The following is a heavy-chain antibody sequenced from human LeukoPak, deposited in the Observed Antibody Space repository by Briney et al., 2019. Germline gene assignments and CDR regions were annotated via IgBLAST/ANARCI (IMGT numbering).Heavy chain of an antibody. J-gene: IGHJ4*02. D-gene: IGHD2-21*01. V-gene: IGHV4-34*01. Sequence: PSETLSLTCAVYRGSFSNYYWSWLRQPPGKGLEWLGEINHSGGTNYNPSLKSRVTISEDTSKKQFSLKLGSVTAADTAVYYCARLIGASAFDYWGQGTLVTVSS. CDR3: ARLIGASAFDY. CDR1: RGSFSNYY. CDR2: INHSGGT.